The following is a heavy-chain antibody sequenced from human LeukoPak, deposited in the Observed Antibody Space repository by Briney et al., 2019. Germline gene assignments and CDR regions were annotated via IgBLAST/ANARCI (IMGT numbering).Heavy chain of an antibody. Sequence: GGSLRLSCAASGFPFSNHAMDWVRQAPAKGLGRVSYISSSSSTIYYADSVKGRFTISRDNAKNSLYLQMNSLRAEDTAVYYCARALIGAFDIWGQGTMVTVSS. J-gene: IGHJ3*02. D-gene: IGHD2-8*01. CDR1: GFPFSNHA. V-gene: IGHV3-48*01. CDR3: ARALIGAFDI. CDR2: ISSSSSTI.